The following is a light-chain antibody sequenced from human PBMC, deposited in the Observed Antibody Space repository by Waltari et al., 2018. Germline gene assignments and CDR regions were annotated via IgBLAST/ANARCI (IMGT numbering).Light chain of an antibody. J-gene: IGKJ1*01. CDR2: GAS. V-gene: IGKV3-15*01. CDR1: QSVSSN. CDR3: QQYNNWPWT. Sequence: EIVMTQSPATLSVSPGERATLSGRASQSVSSNLAWYQQKPGQAPRLLIYGASTRATGIPARFSGSVSGTEFTLTISSMQSEDFAVYYCQQYNNWPWTFGQGTKVEIK.